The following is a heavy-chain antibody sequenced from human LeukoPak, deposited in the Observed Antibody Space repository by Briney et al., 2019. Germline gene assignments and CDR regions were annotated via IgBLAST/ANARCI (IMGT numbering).Heavy chain of an antibody. D-gene: IGHD6-19*01. J-gene: IGHJ4*02. CDR1: GFTVSSNY. CDR3: ARGGTPGYSSGRIDY. CDR2: IYSAGNT. V-gene: IGHV3-53*04. Sequence: GGSLRLSCVASGFTVSSNYMSWVRQAPGKGLEWVSVIYSAGNTYYAGSVKGRFTISRHNSENTLYLHMNSLRVEDTAVYFCARGGTPGYSSGRIDYWGQGTLVTVSS.